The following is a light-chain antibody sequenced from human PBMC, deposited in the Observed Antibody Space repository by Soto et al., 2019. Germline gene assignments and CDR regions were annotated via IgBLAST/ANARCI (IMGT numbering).Light chain of an antibody. Sequence: QSALTQPPSVSGAPGQRVTISCTGSSSNIGAGYDVHWYQQLPGTAPKLLIYADSNRPSGVPDRFSGSKSGTSASLAITGLLAEDEADYYCQSYDITRSGSRVFGGGTKVTVL. CDR1: SSNIGAGYD. V-gene: IGLV1-40*01. CDR2: ADS. J-gene: IGLJ3*02. CDR3: QSYDITRSGSRV.